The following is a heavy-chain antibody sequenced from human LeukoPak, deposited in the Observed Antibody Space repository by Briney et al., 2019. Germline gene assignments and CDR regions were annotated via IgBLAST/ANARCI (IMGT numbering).Heavy chain of an antibody. CDR1: GFTFSSYA. CDR2: ISSNGGST. D-gene: IGHD3-10*01. CDR3: ARDSHSGSFYGMDV. J-gene: IGHJ6*02. Sequence: GGSLRLSCAASGFTFSSYAMHWVRQAPGKGLEYVSAISSNGGSTYYANSVKGRFTISRDNSKNTLYLQMNSLRVEDMAVYYCARDSHSGSFYGMDVWGQGTTVTVSS. V-gene: IGHV3-64*01.